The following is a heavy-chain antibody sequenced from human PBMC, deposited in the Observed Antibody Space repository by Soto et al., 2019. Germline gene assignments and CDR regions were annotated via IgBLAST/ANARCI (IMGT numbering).Heavy chain of an antibody. D-gene: IGHD4-17*01. Sequence: QVQLNQWGPGLLKPSGPLSPTCAVYGGSFIGYSWSWFRQPQGKGLEWMGEINHSGSTNYNPSLKSRVTISVDTSKNQFSLKLSSVTAADSAVYYCASGRTVTFDYWGQGTLVTVSS. CDR1: GGSFIGYS. V-gene: IGHV4-34*01. CDR3: ASGRTVTFDY. CDR2: INHSGST. J-gene: IGHJ4*02.